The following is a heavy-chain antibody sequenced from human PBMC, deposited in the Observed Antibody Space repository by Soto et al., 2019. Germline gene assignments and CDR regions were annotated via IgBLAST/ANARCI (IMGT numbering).Heavy chain of an antibody. D-gene: IGHD2-15*01. CDR3: ARALPVVVGAAFYYYCMDV. J-gene: IGHJ6*02. CDR2: INAGNGNT. CDR1: GYTFTSYA. Sequence: QVQLVQSGAEVKKPGASVKVSCKASGYTFTSYAMHWVRQAPGQRLEWMGWINAGNGNTKYSQKFQGRVTITRDTAASTAYMELSSLRSEDTAVYSCARALPVVVGAAFYYYCMDVWGQGTTVTVSS. V-gene: IGHV1-3*01.